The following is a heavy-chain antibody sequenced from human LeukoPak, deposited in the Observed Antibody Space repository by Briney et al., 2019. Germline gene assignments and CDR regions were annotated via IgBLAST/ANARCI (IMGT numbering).Heavy chain of an antibody. J-gene: IGHJ4*02. V-gene: IGHV3-48*01. CDR2: ISSSSTI. CDR1: GFTFSSYS. Sequence: PGGSLRLSCAASGFTFSSYSVKWVRQAPGKGLEWVSYISSSSTIYYADSVKGRFTISRDNAKNSLYLQMNSLRAEDTAVYYCARDWSGGYWGQGTLVTVSS. D-gene: IGHD3/OR15-3a*01. CDR3: ARDWSGGY.